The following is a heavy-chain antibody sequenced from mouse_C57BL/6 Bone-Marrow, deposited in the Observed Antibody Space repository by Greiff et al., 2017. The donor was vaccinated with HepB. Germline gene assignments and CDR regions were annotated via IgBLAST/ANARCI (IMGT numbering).Heavy chain of an antibody. CDR2: IYPGDGDT. V-gene: IGHV1-82*01. Sequence: QVQLQQSGPELVKPGASVKISCKASGYAFSSSWMNWVKQRPGKGLEWIGRIYPGDGDTNYNGKFKGKATLTADKSSSTAYMQLSSLTSEDSAVYFCARSGFITTVHFDYWGQGTTLTVSS. J-gene: IGHJ2*01. D-gene: IGHD1-1*01. CDR3: ARSGFITTVHFDY. CDR1: GYAFSSSW.